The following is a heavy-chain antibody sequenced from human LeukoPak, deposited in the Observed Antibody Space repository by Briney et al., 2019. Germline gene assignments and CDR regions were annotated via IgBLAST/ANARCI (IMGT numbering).Heavy chain of an antibody. CDR1: GFTFSSYW. J-gene: IGHJ3*02. V-gene: IGHV3-74*01. CDR3: ARARESSSWYPSDAFDI. CDR2: INSDGSST. D-gene: IGHD6-13*01. Sequence: PGGSLRLSCAASGFTFSSYWMHWVRQAPGKGLVWVSRINSDGSSTSYADSVKGRFTISRDNDKNTLYLQMNSLRAEDTAVYYCARARESSSWYPSDAFDIWGQGTMVTVSS.